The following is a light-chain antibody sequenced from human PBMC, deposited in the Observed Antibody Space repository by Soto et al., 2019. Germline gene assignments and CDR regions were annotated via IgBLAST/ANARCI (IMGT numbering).Light chain of an antibody. J-gene: IGKJ3*01. CDR1: QSINKY. V-gene: IGKV1-39*01. Sequence: DIQMTQSPSSLSASVGDRVTITCRASQSINKYINWYQQKPGKAPNLLINGASSLQSGVPPRFSGSGSGTDFILTISNLQPEDFATYYCQQTYSTPFTFGPGTKVDIK. CDR3: QQTYSTPFT. CDR2: GAS.